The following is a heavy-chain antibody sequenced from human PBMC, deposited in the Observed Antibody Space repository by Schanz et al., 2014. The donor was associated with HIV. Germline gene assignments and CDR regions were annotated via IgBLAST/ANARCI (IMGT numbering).Heavy chain of an antibody. D-gene: IGHD3-9*01. CDR2: ISFDGNNK. J-gene: IGHJ5*02. Sequence: QVQLVESGGGVVQPGRSRRLSCAVSGFSFSNYAMHWVRQAPGKGLDWVAVISFDGNNKYYADSVKGRFTFSRDNSKNTLYLQMNSLRPEYTAVYYCAKDSTYDILAGYYKGGNGFDPWGQGTLVTVSS. V-gene: IGHV3-30*18. CDR3: AKDSTYDILAGYYKGGNGFDP. CDR1: GFSFSNYA.